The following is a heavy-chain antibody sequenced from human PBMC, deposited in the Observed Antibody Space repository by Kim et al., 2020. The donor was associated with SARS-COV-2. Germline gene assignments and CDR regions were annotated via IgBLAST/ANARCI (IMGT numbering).Heavy chain of an antibody. CDR3: ARSLFSGWYFDY. CDR2: IYYSGST. V-gene: IGHV4-59*08. D-gene: IGHD6-19*01. CDR1: GGSISSYY. Sequence: SETLSLTCTVSGGSISSYYWSWIRQPPGKGLEWIGYIYYSGSTNYNPSLKSRVTISVDTSKNQFSLKLSSVTAADTAVYYCARSLFSGWYFDYWGQGTLVTVSS. J-gene: IGHJ4*02.